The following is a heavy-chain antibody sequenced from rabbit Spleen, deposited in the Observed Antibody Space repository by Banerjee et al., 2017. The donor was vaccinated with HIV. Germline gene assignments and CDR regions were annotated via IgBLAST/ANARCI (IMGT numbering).Heavy chain of an antibody. D-gene: IGHD1-1*01. Sequence: QEHLEESGGGLVQPEGSLTLTCTASGFSFSSNYWICWVRQAPGKGLEWIGCIYTGDGSTYYASWVNGRFTLSRENNQNTVTLQLNSLTAADTATYFCARDTSSSFSSYGMDLWGQGTLVTVS. CDR2: IYTGDGST. V-gene: IGHV1S45*01. CDR3: ARDTSSSFSSYGMDL. CDR1: GFSFSSNYW. J-gene: IGHJ6*01.